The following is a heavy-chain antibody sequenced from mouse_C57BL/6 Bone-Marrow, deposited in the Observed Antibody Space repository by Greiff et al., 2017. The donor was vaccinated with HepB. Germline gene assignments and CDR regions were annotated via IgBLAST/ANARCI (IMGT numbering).Heavy chain of an antibody. D-gene: IGHD1-1*01. CDR2: SRNKANDYTT. V-gene: IGHV7-1*01. CDR1: GFTFSDFY. CDR3: ARDADYGSSLWYFDV. J-gene: IGHJ1*03. Sequence: EVKLVESGGGLVQSGRSPRLSCATSGFTFSDFYMEWVRQAPGKGLEWIAASRNKANDYTTEYSASVKGRFIVSRDTSQSILYLQMNALRAEDTAIYYCARDADYGSSLWYFDVWGTGTTVTVSS.